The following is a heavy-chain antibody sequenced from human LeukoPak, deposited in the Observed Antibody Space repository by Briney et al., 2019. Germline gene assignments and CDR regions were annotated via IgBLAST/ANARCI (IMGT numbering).Heavy chain of an antibody. V-gene: IGHV4-38-2*01. CDR1: GYSISSGYY. J-gene: IGHJ4*02. CDR2: IYHSGST. Sequence: SETLSLTCAVSGYSISSGYYWGWIRQPPGKGLEWIGSIYHSGSTYCNPSLKSRVTISVDTSKNLFSLKLSSVTAADTAVYYCALIEARTTLFDYWGQGTLVTVSS. CDR3: ALIEARTTLFDY. D-gene: IGHD3-22*01.